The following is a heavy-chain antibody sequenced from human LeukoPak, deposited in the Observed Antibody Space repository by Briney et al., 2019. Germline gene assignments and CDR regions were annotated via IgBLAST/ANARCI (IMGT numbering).Heavy chain of an antibody. J-gene: IGHJ4*02. CDR2: IYYSGST. D-gene: IGHD6-13*01. CDR1: GRSISSYY. Sequence: PSQTLSLTCTVAGRSISSYYWSWIRQPPGKGLEWIGYIYYSGSTNYNPYLKSRVTISVDTSKNQFSLKLSSVTAADTAVYYCARVAVKPTRAAAGIIDYWGQGTPVTVSS. V-gene: IGHV4-59*01. CDR3: ARVAVKPTRAAAGIIDY.